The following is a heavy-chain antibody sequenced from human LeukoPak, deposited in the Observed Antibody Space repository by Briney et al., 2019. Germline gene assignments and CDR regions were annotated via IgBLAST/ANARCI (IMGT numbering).Heavy chain of an antibody. V-gene: IGHV4-31*03. CDR3: ARIGRRGYDILTGYYPVDAFDI. Sequence: PSETLSLTCTVSGGSISSGGYYWSWIRQHPGKGLEWIGYIYHSGSTYYNPSLKSRVTISVDTSKNQFSLKLSSVTAADTAVYYCARIGRRGYDILTGYYPVDAFDIWGQGTMVTVSS. D-gene: IGHD3-9*01. CDR2: IYHSGST. CDR1: GGSISSGGYY. J-gene: IGHJ3*02.